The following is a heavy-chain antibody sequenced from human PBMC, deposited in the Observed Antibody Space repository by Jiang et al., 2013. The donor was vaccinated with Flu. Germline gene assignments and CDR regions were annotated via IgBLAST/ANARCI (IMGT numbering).Heavy chain of an antibody. CDR3: AKDGGPGTGTGDGFDI. Sequence: KTYYGDSVKGRFTISRDNSKNTLFLQMNSLRPEDTAVYHCAKDGGPGTGTGDGFDIWGQGTMVTVSS. D-gene: IGHD3-10*01. J-gene: IGHJ3*02. CDR2: KT. V-gene: IGHV3-30-3*02.